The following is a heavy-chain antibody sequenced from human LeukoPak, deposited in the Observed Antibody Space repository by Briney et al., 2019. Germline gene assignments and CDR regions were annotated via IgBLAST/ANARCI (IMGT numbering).Heavy chain of an antibody. CDR1: ALTLAVYS. Sequence: SLRLSCAPSALTLAVYSTQWVRQVPGKGLEWVSAISWNSGSFGYANSVKGRFTISRDNAKNSLYLQMNSLRADDTALYHCAKGYDSSGYYYGDAFDIWGQGTMVTVSS. CDR3: AKGYDSSGYYYGDAFDI. J-gene: IGHJ3*02. D-gene: IGHD3-22*01. V-gene: IGHV3-9*01. CDR2: ISWNSGSF.